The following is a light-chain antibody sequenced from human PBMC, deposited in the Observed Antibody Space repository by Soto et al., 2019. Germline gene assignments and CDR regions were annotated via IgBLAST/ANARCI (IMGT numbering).Light chain of an antibody. V-gene: IGKV1-12*01. J-gene: IGKJ4*01. CDR1: QDIGSW. Sequence: DIQMTQSPSSVSASVGDRVTITCRASQDIGSWLAWYQQKPGKAPKLLIYGASSLHSGVPSRFSGSGSGSDFTLTITSLQPEDLAIYYCQQSNSFPVTFGGGTKVEIK. CDR2: GAS. CDR3: QQSNSFPVT.